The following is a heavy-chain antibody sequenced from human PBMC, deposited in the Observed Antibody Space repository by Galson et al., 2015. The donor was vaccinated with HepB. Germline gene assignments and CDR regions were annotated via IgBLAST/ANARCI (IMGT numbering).Heavy chain of an antibody. CDR2: INPNSGGT. CDR3: ARVGRWLQQGARGGYFQH. D-gene: IGHD5-24*01. V-gene: IGHV1-2*06. J-gene: IGHJ1*01. Sequence: SVKVSCKASGYTFTGYYMHWVRQAPGQGLEWMGRINPNSGGTNYAQKFQGRVTMTRDTSISTAYMELSRLRSDDTAVYYCARVGRWLQQGARGGYFQHWGQGTLVTVSS. CDR1: GYTFTGYY.